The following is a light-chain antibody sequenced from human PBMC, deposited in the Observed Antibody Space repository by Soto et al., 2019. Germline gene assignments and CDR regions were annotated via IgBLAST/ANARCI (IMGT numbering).Light chain of an antibody. J-gene: IGKJ5*01. V-gene: IGKV3-11*01. CDR2: DAS. CDR1: QSVGSS. CDR3: QQRSKWIT. Sequence: VLTQSPATLSLFPGERATLSCRASQSVGSSLAWYQHKPGQAPRLLLYDASNRAAGIPARFSGSGSGTDFTLTISSLEPEDFAVYYCQQRSKWITFGQGTRLEIE.